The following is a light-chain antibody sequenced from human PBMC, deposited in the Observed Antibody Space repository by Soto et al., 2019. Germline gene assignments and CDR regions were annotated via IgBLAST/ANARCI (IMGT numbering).Light chain of an antibody. J-gene: IGKJ4*01. CDR2: AAS. Sequence: DIQMTQSPSTLSASVGDRVTITCRASQTISSWLAWYQQKPGKAPKLLIYAASTLQSGVPSRFSGSGSGTDFTLTISSLQPEDFATYYCQQLNSYSALTFGGGTKVDIK. CDR3: QQLNSYSALT. V-gene: IGKV1-5*01. CDR1: QTISSW.